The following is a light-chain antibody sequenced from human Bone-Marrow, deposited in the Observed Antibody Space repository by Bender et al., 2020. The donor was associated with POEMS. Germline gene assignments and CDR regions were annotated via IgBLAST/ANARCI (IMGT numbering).Light chain of an antibody. Sequence: QSVLTQPPSVSGAPGQRVTISCSGSNSNIGRNTVNWYQQLPGTAPRLLLYSNTQRPSGVPARFSGSKSGTSASLAISDIQSEDEGDYYCSSWDDSLSGWVFGGGTKLTVL. CDR3: SSWDDSLSGWV. V-gene: IGLV1-44*01. J-gene: IGLJ3*02. CDR1: NSNIGRNT. CDR2: SNT.